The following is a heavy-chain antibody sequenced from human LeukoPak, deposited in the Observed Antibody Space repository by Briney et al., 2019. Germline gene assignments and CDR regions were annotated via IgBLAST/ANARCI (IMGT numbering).Heavy chain of an antibody. D-gene: IGHD1-7*01. CDR3: ARQGRTRRSGHDVFGI. CDR2: IYPGDSET. CDR1: GYIFTSYW. J-gene: IGHJ3*02. V-gene: IGHV5-51*01. Sequence: GESLKISCKGSGYIFTSYWIAWVRQMPGKGLEWMGIIYPGDSETRYSPSFQGQVTISADKSINTAYLQWSSLEASDTAMYYCARQGRTRRSGHDVFGIWGQGTMVTVSS.